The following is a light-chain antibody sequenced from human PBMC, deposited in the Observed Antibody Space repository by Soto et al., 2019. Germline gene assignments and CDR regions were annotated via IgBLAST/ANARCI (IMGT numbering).Light chain of an antibody. V-gene: IGKV3-20*01. CDR2: GAS. Sequence: EIVLTQSPGTLSLSPGERATLSCRASQSVSSSYLAWYQQKPGQAPRLLIYGASSRATGIPDRFSGSGSGTDFTLTISRLEPEDFAVYYCQQYGSSTGFTFGPRTKVDIK. J-gene: IGKJ3*01. CDR1: QSVSSSY. CDR3: QQYGSSTGFT.